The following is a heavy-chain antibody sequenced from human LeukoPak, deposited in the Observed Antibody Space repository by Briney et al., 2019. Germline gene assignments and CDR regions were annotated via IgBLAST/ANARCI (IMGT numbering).Heavy chain of an antibody. CDR3: VRQAGVS. CDR1: GIVFSSDW. Sequence: PGGSLRLSCATSGIVFSSDWMTWVRQAPGKGPEWVATIKQDGSEKYYVDSVKGRFTISRDNAKNSLYLQMNSLRAEDTAVYYCVRQAGVSWGQGTLVTVSS. CDR2: IKQDGSEK. J-gene: IGHJ5*02. V-gene: IGHV3-7*01. D-gene: IGHD6-19*01.